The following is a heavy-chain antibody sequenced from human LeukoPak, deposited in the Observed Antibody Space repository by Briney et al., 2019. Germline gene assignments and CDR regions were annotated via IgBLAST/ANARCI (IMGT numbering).Heavy chain of an antibody. J-gene: IGHJ4*02. CDR1: GFTFSSYS. Sequence: GGSLRLSCAASGFTFSSYSMNWVRQAPGKGLEWVSSISSSSSYIYYADSVKGRFTISRDNAKNSLHLQMNSLRGEDTAIYYCARDRSWYYFDYWGQGTLVTVSP. V-gene: IGHV3-21*06. CDR2: ISSSSSYI. D-gene: IGHD6-13*01. CDR3: ARDRSWYYFDY.